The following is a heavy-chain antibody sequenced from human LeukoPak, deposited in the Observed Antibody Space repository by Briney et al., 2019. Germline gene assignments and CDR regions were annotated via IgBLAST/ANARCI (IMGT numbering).Heavy chain of an antibody. J-gene: IGHJ4*02. CDR2: ISSSSYI. Sequence: GGSLRLSCAASGFTFSSYSMNWVRQAPGKGLEWVSSISSSSYIYYADSVKGRFTISRDNAKNSLYLQMNSLRAEDTAVYYCARDARPEYSSSWYDYWGQGTLVTVSS. V-gene: IGHV3-21*01. CDR3: ARDARPEYSSSWYDY. CDR1: GFTFSSYS. D-gene: IGHD6-13*01.